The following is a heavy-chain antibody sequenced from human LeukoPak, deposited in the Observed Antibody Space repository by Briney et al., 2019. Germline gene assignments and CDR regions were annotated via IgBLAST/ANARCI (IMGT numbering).Heavy chain of an antibody. Sequence: NSSETLSLTCTVSGGSISSSSYYWGWIRQPPGKGLEWIGSIYYSGSTYYNPSLKSRVTISVDTSKNQFSLKLSSVTAADTAVYYCARAPIRGNPDYWGQGTLVTVSS. CDR3: ARAPIRGNPDY. V-gene: IGHV4-39*01. CDR2: IYYSGST. J-gene: IGHJ4*02. D-gene: IGHD2-15*01. CDR1: GGSISSSSYY.